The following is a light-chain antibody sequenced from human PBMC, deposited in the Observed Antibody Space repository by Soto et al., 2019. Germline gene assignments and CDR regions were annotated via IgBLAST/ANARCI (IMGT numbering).Light chain of an antibody. CDR2: GAS. CDR1: ENVRTF. Sequence: EVVLTQSPATLSLSPGERATLSCRASENVRTFVDWYQQKPGQAPRLLIYGASNRATGIPARFSGSGSGTDFTLTINNLEPEDFAVYYCQQHSHWPPWTFGKGTRVEIQ. J-gene: IGKJ1*01. V-gene: IGKV3-11*01. CDR3: QQHSHWPPWT.